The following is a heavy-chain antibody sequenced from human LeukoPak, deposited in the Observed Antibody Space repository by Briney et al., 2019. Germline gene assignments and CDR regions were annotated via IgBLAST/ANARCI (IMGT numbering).Heavy chain of an antibody. V-gene: IGHV4-4*07. Sequence: SETLSLTCTVSGGSISSYYWSWIRQPAGKGLEWIGRIYTSGSTNYNPSLKSRVTILLDTSKNQCSLKLTSVSAADTAVYYCARLKLGAYFDLWGRGTLVTVSS. J-gene: IGHJ2*01. CDR3: ARLKLGAYFDL. D-gene: IGHD3-16*01. CDR2: IYTSGST. CDR1: GGSISSYY.